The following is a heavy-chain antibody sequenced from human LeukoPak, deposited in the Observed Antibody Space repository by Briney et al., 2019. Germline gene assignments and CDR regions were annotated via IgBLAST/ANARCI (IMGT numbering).Heavy chain of an antibody. J-gene: IGHJ4*02. V-gene: IGHV3-21*01. Sequence: PGRSLRLSCAASGFTFSSSGMNWVRQAPGKGLEWVSSISGTSSYIYYADSVKGRFIISRDNAKNSLYLQMNRVRDEDTAMYYCARARTSDGDCWGQGTLVTVSS. CDR2: ISGTSSYI. CDR1: GFTFSSSG. D-gene: IGHD3/OR15-3a*01. CDR3: ARARTSDGDC.